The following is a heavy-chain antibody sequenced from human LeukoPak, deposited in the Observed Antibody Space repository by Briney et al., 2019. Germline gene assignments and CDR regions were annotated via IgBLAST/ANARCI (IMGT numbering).Heavy chain of an antibody. J-gene: IGHJ4*02. CDR3: ARAGVDEAIDY. CDR1: GGSISSGGYY. D-gene: IGHD2-15*01. Sequence: SETLSLTCTVSGGSISSGGYYWTWIRQFPGKGLEWIGYIHDSGRTYYNPSLESRVTISIDAPQNQFSLRLSSVTAADTAVYYCARAGVDEAIDYWGQGTLVTVSS. CDR2: IHDSGRT. V-gene: IGHV4-31*03.